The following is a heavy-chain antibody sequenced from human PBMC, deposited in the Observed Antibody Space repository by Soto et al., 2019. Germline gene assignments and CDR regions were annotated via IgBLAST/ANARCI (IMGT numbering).Heavy chain of an antibody. V-gene: IGHV3-30*03. Sequence: LRLSCATSGFTLNDYAMYWVRQAPGQGLEWVAMISSDGHHQFYVDNLRGRFTVSRDNSKNTLFLQMNSLRPEDTAVYYCSRGTYYPQSSGLHADYWGPGTVVTVSS. D-gene: IGHD3-22*01. CDR2: ISSDGHHQ. J-gene: IGHJ4*02. CDR1: GFTLNDYA. CDR3: SRGTYYPQSSGLHADY.